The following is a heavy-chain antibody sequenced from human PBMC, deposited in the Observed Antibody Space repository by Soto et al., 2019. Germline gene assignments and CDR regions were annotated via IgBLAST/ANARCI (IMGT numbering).Heavy chain of an antibody. Sequence: QFQLVQSGAEVKKPEASVKVSCKASGYTFTSYAMHWVRQAPGQRLEWMGWINAGNGNTKYSQKFQGRVTITRDTSASTAYMELSSLRSEDTAVYYCARGLNGYSHYFDYWGQGTLVTVSS. D-gene: IGHD5-18*01. CDR3: ARGLNGYSHYFDY. V-gene: IGHV1-3*01. CDR1: GYTFTSYA. CDR2: INAGNGNT. J-gene: IGHJ4*02.